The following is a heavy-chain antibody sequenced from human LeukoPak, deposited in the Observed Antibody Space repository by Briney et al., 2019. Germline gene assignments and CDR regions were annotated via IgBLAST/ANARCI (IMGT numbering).Heavy chain of an antibody. V-gene: IGHV4-59*01. CDR1: GGSISSYY. J-gene: IGHJ6*03. CDR3: ARVEEGYGSGRRENYYYYYMDV. D-gene: IGHD3-10*01. Sequence: SETLSLTCTVSGGSISSYYWSWIRQPPGKGLEWIGYIYYSGSTNYNPSLKSRVTISVDTSKNQFSLKLSSVTAADTAVYYCARVEEGYGSGRRENYYYYYMDVWGKGTTVTISS. CDR2: IYYSGST.